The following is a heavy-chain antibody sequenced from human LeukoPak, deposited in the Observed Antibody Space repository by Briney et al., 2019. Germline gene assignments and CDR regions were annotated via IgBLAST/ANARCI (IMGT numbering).Heavy chain of an antibody. J-gene: IGHJ4*02. Sequence: SVKVSCKASGYTFTSYGISWVRQAPGQGLEWMGGIIPIFGTANYAQKFQGRVTITADESTSTAYMELSSLRSEDTAVYYCARMGAAADFDYWGQGTLVTVSS. V-gene: IGHV1-69*13. CDR1: GYTFTSYG. D-gene: IGHD2-15*01. CDR3: ARMGAAADFDY. CDR2: IIPIFGTA.